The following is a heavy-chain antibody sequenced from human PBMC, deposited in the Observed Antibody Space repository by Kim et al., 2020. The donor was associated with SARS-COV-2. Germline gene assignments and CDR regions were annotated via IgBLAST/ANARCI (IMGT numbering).Heavy chain of an antibody. CDR3: ARDFYGDAYDY. V-gene: IGHV5-51*01. D-gene: IGHD4-17*01. Sequence: RYSPSFQGQVTISADKSISTAYLQWSSLKASDTAMYYCARDFYGDAYDYWGQGTLVTVSS. J-gene: IGHJ4*02.